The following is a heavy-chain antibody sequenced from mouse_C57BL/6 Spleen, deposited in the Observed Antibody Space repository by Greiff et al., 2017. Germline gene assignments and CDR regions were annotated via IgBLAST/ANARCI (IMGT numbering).Heavy chain of an antibody. D-gene: IGHD1-2*01. V-gene: IGHV1-82*01. CDR2: IYPGDGDT. Sequence: QVQLQQPGPELVKPGASVKISCKASGYAFSSSWMNWVKQRPGKGLEWIGRIYPGDGDTNYNGKFKGKATLTADQSSSTAYMQLSSLTSEDSAVYFYARERVALLRFDYWGQGTTLTVSS. CDR3: ARERVALLRFDY. CDR1: GYAFSSSW. J-gene: IGHJ2*01.